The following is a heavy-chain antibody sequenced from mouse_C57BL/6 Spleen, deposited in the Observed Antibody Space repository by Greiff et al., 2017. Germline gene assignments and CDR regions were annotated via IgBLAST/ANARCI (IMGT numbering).Heavy chain of an antibody. J-gene: IGHJ4*01. CDR1: GFTFSDYG. V-gene: IGHV5-17*01. D-gene: IGHD2-4*01. CDR2: ISSGSSTI. CDR3: ARRIIYYDYGEDYAMDD. Sequence: EVKLVESGGGLVKPGGSLKLSCAASGFTFSDYGMHWVRQAPEKGLEWVAYISSGSSTIYYADTVKGGFTISSDNAKNTLFLQMTSLRSEDTAMYYCARRIIYYDYGEDYAMDDWGQGTSVTVSS.